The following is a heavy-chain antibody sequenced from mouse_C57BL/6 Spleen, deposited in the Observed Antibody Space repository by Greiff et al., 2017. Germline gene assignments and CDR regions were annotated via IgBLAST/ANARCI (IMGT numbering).Heavy chain of an antibody. J-gene: IGHJ2*01. Sequence: VKLMESGAELVKPGASVKLSCKASGYTFTSYWLQWVKQRPGQGLEWIGEIDPSDSYTNYNQKFKGKATLTVDTSSSTAYMQLSRLTSEDSAVYYCARSVVRDYWGQGTTLTVSS. V-gene: IGHV1-50*01. CDR3: ARSVVRDY. CDR1: GYTFTSYW. D-gene: IGHD1-1*01. CDR2: IDPSDSYT.